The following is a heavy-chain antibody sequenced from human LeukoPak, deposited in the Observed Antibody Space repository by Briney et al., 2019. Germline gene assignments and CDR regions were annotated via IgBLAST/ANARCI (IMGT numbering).Heavy chain of an antibody. CDR3: ARSPIRQRFFDY. Sequence: GGSLRLSCAASGFTFNDYSLIWVRQAPGRGLEWVANIRYDGSEKFYVDSVKGRFTISRDNAKNSLYLQMNSLRAEDTAVYYCARSPIRQRFFDYWGQGTLVSVSS. J-gene: IGHJ4*02. D-gene: IGHD5-12*01. CDR1: GFTFNDYS. CDR2: IRYDGSEK. V-gene: IGHV3-7*04.